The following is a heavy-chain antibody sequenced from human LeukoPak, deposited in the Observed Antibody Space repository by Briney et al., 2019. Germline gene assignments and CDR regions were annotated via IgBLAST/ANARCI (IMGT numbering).Heavy chain of an antibody. CDR3: TTLAGTSLWFGELYYYFDY. V-gene: IGHV3-15*01. CDR1: GFTFSNAW. D-gene: IGHD3-10*01. J-gene: IGHJ4*02. CDR2: IKSKTDGGTT. Sequence: GGSLRLSCAASGFTFSNAWMSWVRQAPGKGLEWVGRIKSKTDGGTTDYAAPVKGRFTISRDDSKNTLYLQMNSLKTEDTAVYYCTTLAGTSLWFGELYYYFDYWGQGTLVTVSS.